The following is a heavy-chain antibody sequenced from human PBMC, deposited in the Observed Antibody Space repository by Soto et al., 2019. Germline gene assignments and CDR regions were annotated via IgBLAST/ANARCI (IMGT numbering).Heavy chain of an antibody. CDR1: GGSFSGYY. CDR3: ARDRSNWFDP. Sequence: SETLSLTCAVYGGSFSGYYWSWIRQPPGKGLEWIGEINHSGSTNYNPSLKSRVTISVDTSKNQFSLKLSSVTAADTAVYYCARDRSNWFDPWGQGTLVTVSS. CDR2: INHSGST. V-gene: IGHV4-34*01. J-gene: IGHJ5*02.